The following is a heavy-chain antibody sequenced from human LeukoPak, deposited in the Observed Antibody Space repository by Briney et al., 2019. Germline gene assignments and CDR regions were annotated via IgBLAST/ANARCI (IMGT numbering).Heavy chain of an antibody. J-gene: IGHJ4*02. Sequence: SETLSLTCAVYGGSFSSYYWSWIRQSPGKGLEWIAEINHRGDTNYNPSVKSRVTISVDTSKNQFSLKVASLTAADTAVYYCARHDMDVAGAGLDYFDYWGQGTLVTVSS. CDR3: ARHDMDVAGAGLDYFDY. D-gene: IGHD1-26*01. CDR1: GGSFSSYY. V-gene: IGHV4-34*01. CDR2: INHRGDT.